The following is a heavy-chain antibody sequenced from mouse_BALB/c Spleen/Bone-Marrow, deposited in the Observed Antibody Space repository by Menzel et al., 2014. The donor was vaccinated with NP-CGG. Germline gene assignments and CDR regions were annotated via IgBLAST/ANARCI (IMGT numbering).Heavy chain of an antibody. D-gene: IGHD2-1*01. J-gene: IGHJ2*01. CDR1: GYAFSSYW. V-gene: IGHV1-80*01. Sequence: VQLQESGAELVRPGSSVKISRKASGYAFSSYWMNWVKQRPGQGLEWVGQIYPGDGDTNYSGKFKGKATLTADESSSTAHMQHRSLTSEDSAVYFCDIGKYDFDYWGQGTTLTVSS. CDR3: DIGKYDFDY. CDR2: IYPGDGDT.